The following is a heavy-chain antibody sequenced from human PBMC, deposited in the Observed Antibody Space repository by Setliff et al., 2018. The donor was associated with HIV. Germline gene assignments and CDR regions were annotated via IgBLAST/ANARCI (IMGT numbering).Heavy chain of an antibody. CDR2: IYYSGST. V-gene: IGHV4-39*01. CDR1: GGSISSSSYY. D-gene: IGHD2-21*01. CDR3: ARHDSRGPRSAFDL. Sequence: SETLSLTCTASGGSISSSSYYWGWIRQPPGKGLEWLGTIYYSGSTYYNPSLKSRVTLSVDTSKNQFSLKLSSVTAADTAVYYCARHDSRGPRSAFDLWGRGTMVTVSS. J-gene: IGHJ3*01.